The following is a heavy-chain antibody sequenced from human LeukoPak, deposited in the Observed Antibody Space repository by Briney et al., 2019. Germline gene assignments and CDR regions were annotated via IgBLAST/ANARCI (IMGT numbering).Heavy chain of an antibody. J-gene: IGHJ6*02. Sequence: GASVKVSCKASGGTFSSYAISWVRQAPGQGLEWMGRIIPILGISNYAQKFQGRVTITAGKSTSTAYMELSSLRSEDTAVYYCAHEFPCGGDCYGYFYYYGMDVWGQGTTVTVSS. V-gene: IGHV1-69*04. CDR1: GGTFSSYA. CDR3: AHEFPCGGDCYGYFYYYGMDV. D-gene: IGHD2-21*02. CDR2: IIPILGIS.